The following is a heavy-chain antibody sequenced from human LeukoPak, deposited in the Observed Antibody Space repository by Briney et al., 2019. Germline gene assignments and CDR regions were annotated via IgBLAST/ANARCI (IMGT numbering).Heavy chain of an antibody. D-gene: IGHD2-21*01. CDR1: GFTLSSYA. CDR3: AKAPVTTCRGAYCYPFDY. Sequence: GGSLRLSCAACGFTLSSYAMSWVRQAPGKGLEWVSAISDSGNTYHADSVKGRFTISRDSSKNTLFLQMNRLRPEDAAVYYCAKAPVTTCRGAYCYPFDYWGQGTLVTVSS. J-gene: IGHJ4*02. V-gene: IGHV3-23*01. CDR2: ISDSGNT.